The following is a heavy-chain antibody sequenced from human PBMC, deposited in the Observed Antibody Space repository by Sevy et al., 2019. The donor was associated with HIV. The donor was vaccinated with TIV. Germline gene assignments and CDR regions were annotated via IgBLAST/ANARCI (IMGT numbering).Heavy chain of an antibody. CDR1: GDSISNYY. CDR2: IYSSGNT. D-gene: IGHD3-16*01. J-gene: IGHJ4*02. CDR3: ARIGYYDNLSEGFDY. Sequence: SETLSLTCTVSGDSISNYYWSWIRQPAGKGLQWIGRIYSSGNTNYNPSLKSPVTMSVDTSKNQFSLRLSSVTAADTAIYYCARIGYYDNLSEGFDYWGRGALVTVSS. V-gene: IGHV4-4*07.